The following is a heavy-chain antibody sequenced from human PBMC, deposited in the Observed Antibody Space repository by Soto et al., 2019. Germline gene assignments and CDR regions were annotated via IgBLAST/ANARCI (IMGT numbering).Heavy chain of an antibody. Sequence: DVNLVESGGGLVEPGGSLRLSSAASGFTFPIYDFNWVRQAPGKGLEWVSSISSRGTFIYYADSVKGRFTISRDNAKNSVYLQMDNLRVEDTAVYYCARYTTDWVVGHWGQGALVTVSS. J-gene: IGHJ4*02. CDR1: GFTFPIYD. D-gene: IGHD3-16*02. V-gene: IGHV3-21*01. CDR3: ARYTTDWVVGH. CDR2: ISSRGTFI.